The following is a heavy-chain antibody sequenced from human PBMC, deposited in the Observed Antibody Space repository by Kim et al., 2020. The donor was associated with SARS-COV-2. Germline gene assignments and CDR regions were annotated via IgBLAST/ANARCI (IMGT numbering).Heavy chain of an antibody. D-gene: IGHD6-13*01. CDR3: ATDIAAAGKDY. J-gene: IGHJ4*02. V-gene: IGHV3-66*01. Sequence: TYYAHSVKGRYTTSRDNTKSTLYLQMNSLRAEDTAVYYCATDIAAAGKDYWGQGTLVTVSS. CDR2: T.